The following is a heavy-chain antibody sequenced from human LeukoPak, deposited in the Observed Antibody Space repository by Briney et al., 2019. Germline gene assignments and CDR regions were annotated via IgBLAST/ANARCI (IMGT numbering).Heavy chain of an antibody. Sequence: GGSLRLSCAASGFTFSSYSMNWVRQAPGKGLEWVSYISSSSSTIYYADSVKGRFTISRDNSKNTLYLQMNSLRAEDTAVYYCAKAVRGVIGYFQHWGQGTLVTVSS. CDR2: ISSSSSTI. D-gene: IGHD3-10*01. V-gene: IGHV3-48*01. J-gene: IGHJ1*01. CDR1: GFTFSSYS. CDR3: AKAVRGVIGYFQH.